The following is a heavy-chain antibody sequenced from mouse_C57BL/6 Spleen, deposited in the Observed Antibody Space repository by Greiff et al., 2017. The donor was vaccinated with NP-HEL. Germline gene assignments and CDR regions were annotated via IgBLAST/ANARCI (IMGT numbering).Heavy chain of an antibody. CDR2: IDPSDSYT. V-gene: IGHV1-59*01. Sequence: QVQLQQPGAELVRPGTSVKLSCKASGYTFTSYWMHWVKQRPGQGLEWIGVIDPSDSYTNYNQKFKGKATLTVETSSSTAYMQLSSLTSEDSAVYYCARLIPTVVAPYYFDYWGQGTTLTVSS. CDR1: GYTFTSYW. D-gene: IGHD1-1*01. J-gene: IGHJ2*01. CDR3: ARLIPTVVAPYYFDY.